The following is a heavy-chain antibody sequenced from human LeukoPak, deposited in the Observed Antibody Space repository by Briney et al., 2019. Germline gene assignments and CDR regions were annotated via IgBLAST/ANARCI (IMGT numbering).Heavy chain of an antibody. D-gene: IGHD5-12*01. CDR1: GYTFTSYD. V-gene: IGHV1-8*01. J-gene: IGHJ4*02. CDR3: ARNLLDIADPWESSGY. CDR2: MNPNSGNT. Sequence: ASVKVSCKASGYTFTSYDINWVRQATGQGLEWMGWMNPNSGNTGYAQKFQGRVTMTRNTSISTAYMELSSLRSEDTAVYYCARNLLDIADPWESSGYWGQGTLVTVSS.